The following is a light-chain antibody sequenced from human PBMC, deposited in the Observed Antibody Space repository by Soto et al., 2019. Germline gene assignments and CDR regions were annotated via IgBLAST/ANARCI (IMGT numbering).Light chain of an antibody. CDR2: ANS. CDR3: QSYDSSLRPVV. Sequence: QSVLTQPPSVSGAPGQRVTISCTGSSSNIGAGYDVHWYQQLPGTAPKLLIYANSIRPSGVPDRFSGSKSGTSASLAITGLQVEDEADYYCQSYDSSLRPVVFSGGTKLTVL. V-gene: IGLV1-40*01. CDR1: SSNIGAGYD. J-gene: IGLJ2*01.